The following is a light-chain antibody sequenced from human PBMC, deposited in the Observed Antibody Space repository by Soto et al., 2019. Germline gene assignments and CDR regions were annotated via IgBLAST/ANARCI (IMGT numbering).Light chain of an antibody. J-gene: IGLJ1*01. V-gene: IGLV2-11*01. Sequence: QSALTQPASVSGSPGQSITISCTGTSSDVGAYDSVAWYQHNPGKAPKLMISDVSRRPSGVPDRFSGSKSGNTASLTISGLQAEDEADYYCCSYAGGYSYVFGTGTKVTVL. CDR1: SSDVGAYDS. CDR2: DVS. CDR3: CSYAGGYSYV.